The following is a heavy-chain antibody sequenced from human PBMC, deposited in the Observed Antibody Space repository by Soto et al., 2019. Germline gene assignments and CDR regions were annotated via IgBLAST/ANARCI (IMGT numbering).Heavy chain of an antibody. D-gene: IGHD3-3*01. CDR3: ARGPVFSFYGRGYYTIDY. Sequence: SETLSLTCAVYGGSFSGYYWSWIRHPPGKGLEWIGEINHSGSTNYNPSLKSRVTISVDTSKNQFSLKLSSVTAADTAVYYCARGPVFSFYGRGYYTIDYCCQRTLVTVS. J-gene: IGHJ4*01. CDR1: GGSFSGYY. CDR2: INHSGST. V-gene: IGHV4-34*01.